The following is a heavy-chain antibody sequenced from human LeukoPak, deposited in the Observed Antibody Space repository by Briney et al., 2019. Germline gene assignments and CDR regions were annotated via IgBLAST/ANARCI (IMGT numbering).Heavy chain of an antibody. CDR2: INHSGST. J-gene: IGHJ4*02. CDR3: VRIAVAGTTPCDS. Sequence: SETLSLTCTVYGGSFSGYYWSWIRQPPGKGLEWIGEINHSGSTNYNPSLESRVTISVDRSKNQFSLKLSSVTAADTAVYYCVRIAVAGTTPCDSWREGTLVTVSS. D-gene: IGHD6-19*01. V-gene: IGHV4-34*01. CDR1: GGSFSGYY.